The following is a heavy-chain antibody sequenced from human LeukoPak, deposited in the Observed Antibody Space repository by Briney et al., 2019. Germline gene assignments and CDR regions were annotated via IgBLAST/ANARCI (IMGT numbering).Heavy chain of an antibody. CDR3: ARDPKGYSGYQGLSREDLFG. J-gene: IGHJ4*02. Sequence: GGSLRLSCAASGFSFRSYSMNWVRQAPGEGLEWVSSISSSSNYIYYADSVKGRFTISRDNAKNSLYLQMNSLRAEDTAVYYCARDPKGYSGYQGLSREDLFGWGQGTLVTVSS. D-gene: IGHD5-12*01. CDR1: GFSFRSYS. CDR2: ISSSSNYI. V-gene: IGHV3-21*01.